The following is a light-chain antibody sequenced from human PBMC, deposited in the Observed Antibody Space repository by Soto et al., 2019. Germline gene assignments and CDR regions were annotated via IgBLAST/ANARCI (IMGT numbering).Light chain of an antibody. CDR2: DAS. J-gene: IGKJ1*01. CDR3: QHYNSYWGT. CDR1: QSISSW. Sequence: DIQMTQSPSTLSASVGDRVTITCRASQSISSWLAWYQQKQGKAPKLLIYDASSLESGVPSRFSGSGSGTEFTLTISSLQPDDFATYYCQHYNSYWGTFGQGTKVDI. V-gene: IGKV1-5*01.